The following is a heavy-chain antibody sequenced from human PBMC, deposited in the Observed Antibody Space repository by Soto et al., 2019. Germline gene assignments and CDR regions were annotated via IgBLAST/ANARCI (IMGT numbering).Heavy chain of an antibody. D-gene: IGHD6-13*01. CDR2: ISAYNGNT. V-gene: IGHV1-18*01. J-gene: IGHJ4*02. Sequence: ASVKVSCKASGYTFTSYGISWVRQAPGQGLEWMGWISAYNGNTNYAQKLQGRVTMTTDTSTSTAYMELRSLRSDDTAVYYCARVSSIAAAGTNFDYWGQGTLVTVSS. CDR3: ARVSSIAAAGTNFDY. CDR1: GYTFTSYG.